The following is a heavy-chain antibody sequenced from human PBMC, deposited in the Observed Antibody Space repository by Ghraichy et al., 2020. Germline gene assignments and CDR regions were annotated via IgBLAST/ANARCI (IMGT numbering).Heavy chain of an antibody. CDR2: INHSGST. CDR3: ARGWGFWSGYYSPNFDY. CDR1: GGSFSGYY. Sequence: SETLSLTCAVYGGSFSGYYWSWIRQPPGKGLEWIGEINHSGSTNYNPSLKSRVTISVDTSKNQFSLKLSSVTAADTAVYYCARGWGFWSGYYSPNFDYWGQGTLVTVSS. V-gene: IGHV4-34*01. D-gene: IGHD3-3*01. J-gene: IGHJ4*02.